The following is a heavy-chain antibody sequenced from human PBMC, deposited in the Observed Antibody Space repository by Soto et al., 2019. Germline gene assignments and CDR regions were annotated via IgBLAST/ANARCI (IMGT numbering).Heavy chain of an antibody. CDR1: GFSFDEYA. CDR2: ISWNSGRI. Sequence: EVQLVESGGGLVQPGRSLRLSCAASGFSFDEYAMHWVRQAPGKGLEWVSGISWNSGRIGYADSVKGRFTISRDNAKNSLYLQMNSLRAEDTALYYCAKIQAPGTTVTPYYGMDVWGQGTTVTVSS. CDR3: AKIQAPGTTVTPYYGMDV. D-gene: IGHD4-17*01. V-gene: IGHV3-9*01. J-gene: IGHJ6*02.